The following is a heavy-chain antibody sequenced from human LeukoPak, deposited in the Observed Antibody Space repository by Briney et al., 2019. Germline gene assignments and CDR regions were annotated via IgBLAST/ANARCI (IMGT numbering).Heavy chain of an antibody. V-gene: IGHV3-30*18. J-gene: IGHJ4*02. CDR3: AKDFRDGYNHPSYYFDS. Sequence: GRSLRLSCAASGFTFSSYGMHWVRQAPGKGLEWVAVISYDGSSEYFADSVQGRFTVARDNSKNTMYLQMNSLRAEDTAVYYCAKDFRDGYNHPSYYFDSWGQGTLVTVSS. D-gene: IGHD5-24*01. CDR1: GFTFSSYG. CDR2: ISYDGSSE.